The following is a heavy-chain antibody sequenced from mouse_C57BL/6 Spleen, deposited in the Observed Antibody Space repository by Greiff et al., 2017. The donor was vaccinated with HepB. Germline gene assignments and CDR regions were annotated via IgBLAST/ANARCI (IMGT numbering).Heavy chain of an antibody. CDR2: ISDGGSYT. CDR3: TRDYYASSFFDY. Sequence: EVKLMESGGGLVKPGGSLKLSCAASGFTFSSYAMSWVRQTPEKRLEWVATISDGGSYTNYPDNVKGRFTISRDNAKHNLYLQMSHLKSEDTAMYYCTRDYYASSFFDYWGQGTTLTVAS. J-gene: IGHJ2*01. V-gene: IGHV5-4*01. D-gene: IGHD1-1*01. CDR1: GFTFSSYA.